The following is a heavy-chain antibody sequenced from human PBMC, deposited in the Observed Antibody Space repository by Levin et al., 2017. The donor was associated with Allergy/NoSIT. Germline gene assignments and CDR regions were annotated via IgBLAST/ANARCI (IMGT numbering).Heavy chain of an antibody. J-gene: IGHJ4*02. CDR2: ISWNSGSI. CDR3: AKGGYSYGYFDY. Sequence: RTGGSLRLSCAASGFTFDDYAMHWVRQAPGKGLEWVSGISWNSGSIGYADSVKGRFTISRDNAKNSLYLQMNSLRAEDTALYYCAKGGYSYGYFDYWGQGTLVTVSS. V-gene: IGHV3-9*01. CDR1: GFTFDDYA. D-gene: IGHD5-18*01.